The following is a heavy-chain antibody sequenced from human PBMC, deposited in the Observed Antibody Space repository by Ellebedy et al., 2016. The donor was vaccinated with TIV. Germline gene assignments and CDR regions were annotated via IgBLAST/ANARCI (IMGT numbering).Heavy chain of an antibody. D-gene: IGHD5-12*01. Sequence: PGGSLRLSCASSGFTFSDYYMGWVRQAPGKGLEWVSYISPDNIITNYGDSVKGRFTISRDNAKDSLYLQMNSLRAEDTAVYYCARVIQAGYSGYHFDYWGQGILVTVSS. J-gene: IGHJ4*02. CDR2: ISPDNIIT. CDR1: GFTFSDYY. V-gene: IGHV3-11*05. CDR3: ARVIQAGYSGYHFDY.